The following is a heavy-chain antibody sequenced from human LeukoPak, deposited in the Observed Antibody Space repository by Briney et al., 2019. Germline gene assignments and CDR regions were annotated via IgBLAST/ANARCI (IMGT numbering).Heavy chain of an antibody. CDR3: ARLRGNYFSDY. CDR2: IYYSGSI. Sequence: SETLSLTCTVAGDSISGYYWTWIRQPPGKGLEWIGYIYYSGSINYNPSLKSRLTISVDTSKNQFSLKLSSVTAADTAVYYCARLRGNYFSDYWGQGTLVTVSS. CDR1: GDSISGYY. D-gene: IGHD4-23*01. J-gene: IGHJ4*02. V-gene: IGHV4-59*01.